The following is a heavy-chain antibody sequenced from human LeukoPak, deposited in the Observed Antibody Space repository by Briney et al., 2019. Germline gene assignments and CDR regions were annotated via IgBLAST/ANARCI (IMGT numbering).Heavy chain of an antibody. J-gene: IGHJ3*02. Sequence: SETLSLTCTVSGGSISSYDWSWIRQPAGKGLEWIGRIYTRGSTNYNPSLKSRVSMSVDTSKNQFSLKLSSVTAADTAVYYCAREKTETRYSSSWYPFDIWGQGTMVTVSS. CDR1: GGSISSYD. D-gene: IGHD6-13*01. CDR3: AREKTETRYSSSWYPFDI. V-gene: IGHV4-4*07. CDR2: IYTRGST.